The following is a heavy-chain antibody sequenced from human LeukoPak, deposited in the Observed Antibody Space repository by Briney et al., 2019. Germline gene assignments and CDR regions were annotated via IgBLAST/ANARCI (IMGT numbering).Heavy chain of an antibody. D-gene: IGHD5-18*01. CDR2: ISGSGGST. J-gene: IGHJ4*02. Sequence: GGSLRLSCAASGFTFSSYAMSWVRQAPGKGLEWVSAISGSGGSTYYADSVKGRFTISRDNSKNTLYLQMNCLRAEDTVVYYCAKGIQGYSYGYYFDYWGQGTLVTVSS. CDR1: GFTFSSYA. CDR3: AKGIQGYSYGYYFDY. V-gene: IGHV3-23*01.